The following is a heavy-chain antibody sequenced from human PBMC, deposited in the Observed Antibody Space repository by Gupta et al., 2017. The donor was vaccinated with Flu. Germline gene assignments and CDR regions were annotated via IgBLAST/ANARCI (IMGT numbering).Heavy chain of an antibody. CDR1: GFTFDDYA. D-gene: IGHD2-2*02. CDR2: ISWNSGSI. CDR3: AKDISRRKYQLLYSYYYYGMDV. J-gene: IGHJ6*02. V-gene: IGHV3-9*01. Sequence: EVQLVESGGGLVQPGRSLRLSCAASGFTFDDYAMHWVRQAPGKGLEWVSGISWNSGSIGYADSVKGRFTISRDNAKNSLYLQMNSLRAEDTALYYCAKDISRRKYQLLYSYYYYGMDVWGQGTTVTVSS.